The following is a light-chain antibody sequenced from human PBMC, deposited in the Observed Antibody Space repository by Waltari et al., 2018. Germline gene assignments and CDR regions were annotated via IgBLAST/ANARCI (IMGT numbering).Light chain of an antibody. J-gene: IGLJ1*01. CDR3: NSFTISHTHV. CDR2: DVS. CDR1: TSAFRTYER. Sequence: QSALTQPPSVSGSPGQSVTISCTGTTSAFRTYERVTWYQQTPGPAPKLILADVSSRPSGVSNRFSGSKSGNTASLTISDLQADDEADYYCNSFTISHTHVFGTGTKVTVL. V-gene: IGLV2-18*02.